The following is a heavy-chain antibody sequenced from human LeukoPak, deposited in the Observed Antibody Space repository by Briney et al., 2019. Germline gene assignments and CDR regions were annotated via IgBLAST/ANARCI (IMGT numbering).Heavy chain of an antibody. Sequence: GASVKVSCKASGYTFTSYGISWVRQAPGQGLEWMGWISAYNGNTNYAQKLQGRVTMTTDTSTSTAYMGLRSLRSDDTAVYYCARDARHSSRAPIFSEVPSPHPLDYWGQGTLVTVSS. V-gene: IGHV1-18*01. J-gene: IGHJ4*02. CDR1: GYTFTSYG. CDR3: ARDARHSSRAPIFSEVPSPHPLDY. D-gene: IGHD6-13*01. CDR2: ISAYNGNT.